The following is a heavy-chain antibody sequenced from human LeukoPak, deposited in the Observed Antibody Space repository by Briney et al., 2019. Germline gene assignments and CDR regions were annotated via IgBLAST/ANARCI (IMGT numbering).Heavy chain of an antibody. J-gene: IGHJ4*02. CDR2: IYYSGST. D-gene: IGHD3-10*01. V-gene: IGHV4-59*01. Sequence: SETLSLTCRVSGGPLSSYYWSWIRQPPGKGLGWIGYIYYSGSTNYNPCLKSRVPISVDTSKNQFSLKLSSVTAAGAAMYYCSSGWPHGSGSTDGDYWGQGTLVTVSS. CDR1: GGPLSSYY. CDR3: SSGWPHGSGSTDGDY.